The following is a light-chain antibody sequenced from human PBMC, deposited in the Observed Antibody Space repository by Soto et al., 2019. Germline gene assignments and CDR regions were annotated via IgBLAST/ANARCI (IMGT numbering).Light chain of an antibody. J-gene: IGKJ5*01. CDR2: DAS. CDR3: QQRSDWPPIT. V-gene: IGKV3-11*01. Sequence: PGETATLSCRASQSVRSHLAWYQQRPGQPPRLLIYDASYRATGVPLRFSGSGSGTEFTLTISSLESGDSAIYYCQQRSDWPPITFGQGTRLEIK. CDR1: QSVRSH.